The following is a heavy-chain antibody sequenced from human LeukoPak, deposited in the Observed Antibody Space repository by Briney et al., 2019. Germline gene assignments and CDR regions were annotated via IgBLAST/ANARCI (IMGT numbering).Heavy chain of an antibody. CDR3: AKDHAVVVIRGVFDI. D-gene: IGHD3-22*01. J-gene: IGHJ3*02. CDR2: ISYDGSNK. V-gene: IGHV3-30*18. Sequence: GGSLRLSCAASGFTFSSYGMHWVRQAPGKGLEWVAVISYDGSNKYYADSVKGRFTISRDNSKNTLYLQMNSLRAEDTAVYYCAKDHAVVVIRGVFDIWGQGTMVTVSS. CDR1: GFTFSSYG.